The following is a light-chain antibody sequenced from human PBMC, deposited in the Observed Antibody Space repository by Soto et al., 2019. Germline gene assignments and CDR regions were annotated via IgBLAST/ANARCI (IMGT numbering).Light chain of an antibody. J-gene: IGLJ1*01. CDR2: DIR. V-gene: IGLV2-14*03. CDR1: SSDVGGYKY. CDR3: SSYTSSSTRV. Sequence: QSALTQPASVSASPGQSITISCTGTSSDVGGYKYVSWYQQHPGKAPKLMIYDIRSRPSGVSNRFSGSKSGNTASLTISGPQAEDEADYYCSSYTSSSTRVFGTGTKLTVL.